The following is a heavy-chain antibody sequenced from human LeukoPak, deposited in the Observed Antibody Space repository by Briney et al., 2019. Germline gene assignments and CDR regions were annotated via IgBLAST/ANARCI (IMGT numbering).Heavy chain of an antibody. CDR2: INDDGSST. J-gene: IGHJ4*02. CDR1: GLAISNNW. Sequence: GGSLRLSCAASGLAISNNWMHWVRQAPGKRLVWVSRINDDGSSTDYAEAVKGRFTISRDNAKNTLYLQMISLRAEDTAVYYCARGRGVWADYWGQGTLVTVSS. CDR3: ARGRGVWADY. D-gene: IGHD3-10*01. V-gene: IGHV3-74*01.